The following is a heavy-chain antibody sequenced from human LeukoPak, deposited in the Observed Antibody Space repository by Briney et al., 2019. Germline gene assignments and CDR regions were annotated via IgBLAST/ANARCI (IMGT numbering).Heavy chain of an antibody. CDR1: GFTFSSYA. CDR2: ISGSGGST. J-gene: IGHJ6*03. D-gene: IGHD2-2*01. CDR3: AKHPYVVPAAYYYYYMDV. Sequence: GGSLRLSCAASGFTFSSYAMSWVRQAPGKGLEWVSAISGSGGSTYYADSVKGRFTISRDNSKNTLYLQMNSLRAEDTAVYYCAKHPYVVPAAYYYYYMDVWGKGTMVTVSS. V-gene: IGHV3-23*01.